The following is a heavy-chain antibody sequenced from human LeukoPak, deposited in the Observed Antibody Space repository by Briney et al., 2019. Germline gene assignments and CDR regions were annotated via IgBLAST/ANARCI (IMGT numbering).Heavy chain of an antibody. CDR3: ARDGVFHDSDGYSFDY. CDR2: IYHSGTT. J-gene: IGHJ4*02. D-gene: IGHD3-22*01. V-gene: IGHV4-38-2*02. Sequence: PSETLSLTCAVSNYSITSGYFWGWIRQPPGKGLEWIASIYHSGTTYYNPSLRNRVALFVDTSKNQFSLKLTSLTAADTAVYYCARDGVFHDSDGYSFDYWGQGTLVTVSS. CDR1: NYSITSGYF.